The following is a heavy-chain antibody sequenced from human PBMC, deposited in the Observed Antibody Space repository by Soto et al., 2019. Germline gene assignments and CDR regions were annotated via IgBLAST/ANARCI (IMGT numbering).Heavy chain of an antibody. CDR2: ISYDGSNK. J-gene: IGHJ4*02. CDR3: AKDRGYFDY. CDR1: GFTFSSYG. Sequence: GGSLRLSCAASGFTFSSYGMHWVRQAPGKGLEWVAVISYDGSNKYYADSVKGRFAISRDNSKNTLYLQMNSLRAEDTAVYYCAKDRGYFDYWGQGTLVTVSS. V-gene: IGHV3-30*18.